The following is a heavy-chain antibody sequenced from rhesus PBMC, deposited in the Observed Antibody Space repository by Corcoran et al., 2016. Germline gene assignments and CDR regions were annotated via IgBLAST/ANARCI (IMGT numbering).Heavy chain of an antibody. CDR2: INGDTGAT. Sequence: QVQLQESGPGLVKPSETLSLTCAVSGASISSSWWAWFRQPPGKGLEYIGEINGDTGATYYNPALKSRVTISKDASKNQFSLKLISVSAADTALYYCTSGWNIGEDGLGTWGQGVVVVVSS. D-gene: IGHD1-20*01. CDR3: TSGWNIGEDGLGT. V-gene: IGHV4-80*01. J-gene: IGHJ6*01. CDR1: GASISSSW.